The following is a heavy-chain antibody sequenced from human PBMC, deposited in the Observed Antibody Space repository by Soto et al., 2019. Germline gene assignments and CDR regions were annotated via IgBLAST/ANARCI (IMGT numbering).Heavy chain of an antibody. CDR2: ISYDGSNK. V-gene: IGHV3-30*18. CDR1: GFTFSSYG. D-gene: IGHD6-13*01. J-gene: IGHJ4*02. CDR3: AKDLFRQQLANFDY. Sequence: QVQLVESGGGVVQPGRSLRISCAASGFTFSSYGMHWVRQAPGKGLEWVAVISYDGSNKYYADSVKGRFTISRDNSKNTLYLQMISLRAEDTAVYYCAKDLFRQQLANFDYWGQGTLVTVSS.